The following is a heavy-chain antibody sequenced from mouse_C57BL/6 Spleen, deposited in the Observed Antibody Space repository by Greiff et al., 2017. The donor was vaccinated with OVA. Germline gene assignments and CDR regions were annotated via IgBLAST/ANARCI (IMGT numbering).Heavy chain of an antibody. CDR2: IDPSDSYT. J-gene: IGHJ2*01. D-gene: IGHD2-2*01. V-gene: IGHV1-50*01. Sequence: QVQLKQPGAELVKPGASVKLSCKASGYTFTSYWMQWVKQRPGQGLEWIGEIDPSDSYTNYNQKFKGKAKLTVDTSSSTAYMQLSSLTSEDSAVYYCARCPLWLRHFGYWGQGTTLTVSS. CDR3: ARCPLWLRHFGY. CDR1: GYTFTSYW.